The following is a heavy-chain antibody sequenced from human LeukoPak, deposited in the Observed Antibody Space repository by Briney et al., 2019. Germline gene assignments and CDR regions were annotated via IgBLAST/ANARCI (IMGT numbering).Heavy chain of an antibody. V-gene: IGHV1-8*03. J-gene: IGHJ6*03. D-gene: IGHD6-19*01. CDR2: MNLNSGNT. CDR1: GYTFTSYD. Sequence: ASVKVSCKASGYTFTSYDINWVRQATGQGLEWMGWMNLNSGNTGYAQKFQGRVTITRNTSISTAYMELSSLRSEDTAVYYCARASSSGWYSPYYYYYYMDVWGKGTTVTVSS. CDR3: ARASSSGWYSPYYYYYYMDV.